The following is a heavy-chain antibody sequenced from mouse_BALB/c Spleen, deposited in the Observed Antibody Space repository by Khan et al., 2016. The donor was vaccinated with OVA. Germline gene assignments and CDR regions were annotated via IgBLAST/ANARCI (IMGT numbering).Heavy chain of an antibody. D-gene: IGHD2-10*01. CDR3: ARQPYYHYYIMDY. J-gene: IGHJ4*01. Sequence: LQQSGPGLVAPSQSLSITCTISGFSLTNYGVHWVRQPPGKGLVWLVVIWSDGSATYNSALKSRLSISKDNSKSQVFLKMNSLQTDDTAMYYCARQPYYHYYIMDYWGQGTSVTVSS. CDR1: GFSLTNYG. V-gene: IGHV2-6-1*01. CDR2: IWSDGSA.